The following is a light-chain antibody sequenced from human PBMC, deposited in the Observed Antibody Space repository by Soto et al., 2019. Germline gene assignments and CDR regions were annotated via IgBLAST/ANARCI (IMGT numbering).Light chain of an antibody. CDR1: QGISRW. CDR2: AAS. Sequence: DIQMTQSPSSVSASVGDRVTITCRASQGISRWLAWYQQKPGKAPNLLIYAASNLQSGVPSRFSGSGSGTDFTLTISRLQPEDFATYYCQQANSFPRTFGQGTKVEIK. V-gene: IGKV1-12*01. J-gene: IGKJ1*01. CDR3: QQANSFPRT.